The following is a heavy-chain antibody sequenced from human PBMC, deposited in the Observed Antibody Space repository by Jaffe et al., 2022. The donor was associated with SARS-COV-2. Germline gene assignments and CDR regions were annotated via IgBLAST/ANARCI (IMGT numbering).Heavy chain of an antibody. CDR2: ISHDGSNK. J-gene: IGHJ4*02. CDR3: AKVHYYDSSGYLDY. CDR1: GFTFSSYG. Sequence: QVQLVESGGGVVQPGRSLRLSCAASGFTFSSYGMHWVRQAPGKGLEWVAVISHDGSNKYYADSVKGRFIISRDNSKNTLYLQMNSLRAEDTAVYYCAKVHYYDSSGYLDYWGQGTLVTVSS. V-gene: IGHV3-30*18. D-gene: IGHD3-22*01.